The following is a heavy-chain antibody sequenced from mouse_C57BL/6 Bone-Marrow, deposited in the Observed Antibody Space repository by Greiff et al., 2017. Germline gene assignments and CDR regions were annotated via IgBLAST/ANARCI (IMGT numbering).Heavy chain of an antibody. J-gene: IGHJ3*01. CDR3: ASWGIYGSSWFAY. CDR2: IDPSDSYT. D-gene: IGHD1-1*01. CDR1: GYTFTSYW. Sequence: QVQLQQPGAELVMPGASVKLSCKASGYTFTSYWMHWVKQRPGQGLEWIREIDPSDSYTNYNQKFKGKSTLTVDKSSSTAYMQLSSLTSEDSAVYYCASWGIYGSSWFAYWGQGTLVTVSA. V-gene: IGHV1-69*01.